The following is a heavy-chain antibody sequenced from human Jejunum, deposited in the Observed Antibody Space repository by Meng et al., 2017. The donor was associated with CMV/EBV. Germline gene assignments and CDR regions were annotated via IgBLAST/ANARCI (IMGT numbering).Heavy chain of an antibody. CDR2: INPSNGDT. Sequence: KASGYTLRTYHMRWVRQAPGQGLEWMGQINPSNGDTDYAQQFQGRVTMTTDTSTNTVYLEVSSLTSDDTAVFYCARVLVAGRAEYHYWGQGTLVAVSS. D-gene: IGHD6-19*01. CDR3: ARVLVAGRAEYHY. J-gene: IGHJ4*02. V-gene: IGHV1-46*01. CDR1: GYTLRTYH.